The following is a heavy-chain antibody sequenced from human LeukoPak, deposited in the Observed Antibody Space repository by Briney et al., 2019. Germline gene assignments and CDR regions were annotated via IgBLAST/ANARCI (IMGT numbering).Heavy chain of an antibody. CDR2: IIPILGIA. D-gene: IGHD6-19*01. J-gene: IGHJ6*02. CDR3: ARGSRGIVVPDTEHYYFGMDV. CDR1: GGTFSSYA. Sequence: SVKVSCKASGGTFSSYAISWVRQAPGQGLEWMGRIIPILGIANYAQKFQGRVTITADESTRTAYMELSSLRSEDTAVYYCARGSRGIVVPDTEHYYFGMDVWGQGTTVTVSS. V-gene: IGHV1-69*04.